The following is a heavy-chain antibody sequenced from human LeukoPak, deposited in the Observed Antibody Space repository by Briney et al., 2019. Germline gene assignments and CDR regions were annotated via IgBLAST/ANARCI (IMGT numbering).Heavy chain of an antibody. CDR3: ARAPDRSSGWTDTEGIWFDP. CDR1: GYTFTSYG. CDR2: ISAYNGNT. V-gene: IGHV1-18*01. Sequence: ASVKVSCKASGYTFTSYGISWVRQAPGQGLEWMGWISAYNGNTNYAQKLQGRVTMTTDTSTSTAYMELRSLRSDDTAVYYCARAPDRSSGWTDTEGIWFDPWGQGTLVTVSS. J-gene: IGHJ5*02. D-gene: IGHD6-19*01.